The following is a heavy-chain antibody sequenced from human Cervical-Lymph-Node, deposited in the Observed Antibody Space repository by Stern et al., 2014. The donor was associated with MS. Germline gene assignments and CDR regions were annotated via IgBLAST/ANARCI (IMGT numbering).Heavy chain of an antibody. CDR3: ATHRGRVTYYYGLDV. D-gene: IGHD2-21*02. Sequence: QVQLVQSGAEVKKPGASVKVSCKVSGYTLTEMSMHWVRQAPGKGLEWMGGYDPQHGETVYAQKIQGRVTIAEDRSTDTAYMELTSLRSDDTAVYYCATHRGRVTYYYGLDVWGQGTTVTVSS. J-gene: IGHJ6*02. CDR1: GYTLTEMS. V-gene: IGHV1-24*01. CDR2: YDPQHGET.